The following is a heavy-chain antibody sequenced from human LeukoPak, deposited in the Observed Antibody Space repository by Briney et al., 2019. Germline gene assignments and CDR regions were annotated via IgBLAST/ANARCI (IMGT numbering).Heavy chain of an antibody. D-gene: IGHD6-19*01. J-gene: IGHJ4*02. CDR3: GRDLSGWYGPDY. CDR2: ISGSGGST. Sequence: GGSLRLSCAASGFTFSSYAMSWVRQAPGKGLEWVSAISGSGGSTYYADSVKGRFTISRDNSKNTLYLQMNSLRAEDTALYYCGRDLSGWYGPDYWGQGTLVTVSS. V-gene: IGHV3-23*01. CDR1: GFTFSSYA.